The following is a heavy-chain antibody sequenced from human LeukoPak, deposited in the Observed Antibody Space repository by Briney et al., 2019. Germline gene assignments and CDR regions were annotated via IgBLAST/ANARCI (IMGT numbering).Heavy chain of an antibody. J-gene: IGHJ3*02. CDR3: GRVKEASAFDI. V-gene: IGHV3-21*01. CDR1: GFTYSNYA. Sequence: GGSLRLSCAASGFTYSNYAMNWVRQAPGKGLEWVSSISSSSSYIYYADSVKGRFTISRDNAKNSLYLQMNSLRAEDTAVYYCGRVKEASAFDIWGQGTMVTVSS. D-gene: IGHD5-12*01. CDR2: ISSSSSYI.